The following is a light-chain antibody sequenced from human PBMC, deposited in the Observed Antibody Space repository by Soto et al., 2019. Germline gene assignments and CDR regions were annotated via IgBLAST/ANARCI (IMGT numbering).Light chain of an antibody. CDR3: QQSYSTPPLT. Sequence: DIQMTQSPSTLSASVGDRVTITCRASQSVSVWLAWYQQKPGKAPKLLISDASSLQRGVPSRFSGSGSGTDFTLIISSLQPDDFATYYCQQSYSTPPLTFGGGTKVEIK. CDR1: QSVSVW. V-gene: IGKV1-5*01. J-gene: IGKJ4*01. CDR2: DAS.